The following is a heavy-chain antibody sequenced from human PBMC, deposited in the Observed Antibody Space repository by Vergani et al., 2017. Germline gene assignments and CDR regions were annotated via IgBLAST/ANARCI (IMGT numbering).Heavy chain of an antibody. CDR1: EYSFGNYC. V-gene: IGHV5-51*01. J-gene: IGHJ4*02. Sequence: EVELVQSGPEMRKPGESLKISCKGSEYSFGNYCIVWVRQMPGKGLEWMVIIYPADSATRYSPSFQGQVTISADKSISTAFLQWDSLKASDTALYYCARHTTYTDSWGQGTLVTVSS. CDR3: ARHTTYTDS. CDR2: IYPADSAT. D-gene: IGHD1-1*01.